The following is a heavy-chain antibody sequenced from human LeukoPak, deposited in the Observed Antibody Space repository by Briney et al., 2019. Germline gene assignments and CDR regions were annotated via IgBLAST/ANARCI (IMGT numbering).Heavy chain of an antibody. V-gene: IGHV3-53*01. D-gene: IGHD5-12*01. J-gene: IGHJ4*02. CDR2: IYSDGNT. CDR3: ARDSIGGGYDLGY. Sequence: GGSLRLSCAASGFTVSSNYMSWVRQAPGRGLEWVSVIYSDGNTYYADSLKGRFTISRDNSKNTLYLQMNSLRAEDTAVYYCARDSIGGGYDLGYWGQGTLVTVSS. CDR1: GFTVSSNY.